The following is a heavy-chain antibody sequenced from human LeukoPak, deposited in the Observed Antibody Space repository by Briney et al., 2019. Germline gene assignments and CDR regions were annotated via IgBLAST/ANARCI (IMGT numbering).Heavy chain of an antibody. CDR3: ARDQEGFDY. Sequence: ASVEVSCKASGYSFIRYHIHWVRQAPGQGLEWMGVLKLYDGSVSHAQKFQGRVTMTSDTSTSTVYMELSSLRSEDTAVYYCARDQEGFDYWGQGTLVTVSS. J-gene: IGHJ4*02. V-gene: IGHV1-46*01. CDR1: GYSFIRYH. CDR2: LKLYDGSV.